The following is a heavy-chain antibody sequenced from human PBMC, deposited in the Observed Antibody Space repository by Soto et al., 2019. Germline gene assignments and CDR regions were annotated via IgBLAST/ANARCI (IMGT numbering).Heavy chain of an antibody. Sequence: EVQLLESGGGLVQPGGSLRLSCAASGFTFSSYAMSWVRQAPGKGLEWVSAISGSGGSTYYADSVKGRFTISRYNSKNTLYLQMNSRSAVDTAVYYCARRSSGWYFDYWGQGTLVTVSS. CDR3: ARRSSGWYFDY. D-gene: IGHD6-19*01. CDR2: ISGSGGST. CDR1: GFTFSSYA. J-gene: IGHJ4*02. V-gene: IGHV3-23*01.